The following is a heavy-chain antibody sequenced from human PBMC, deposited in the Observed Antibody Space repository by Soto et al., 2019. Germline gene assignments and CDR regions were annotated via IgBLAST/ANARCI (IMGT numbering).Heavy chain of an antibody. CDR3: ASVYGSGSYYWFDP. J-gene: IGHJ5*02. CDR2: ISAYNGNT. V-gene: IGHV1-18*01. CDR1: GYTFTSYG. Sequence: ASVKVSCKASGYTFTSYGISWVRHAPGQGLEWMGWISAYNGNTNYAQKLQGRVTMTTDTSTSTAYMELRSLRSDDTAVYYCASVYGSGSYYWFDPWGQGTLVTVSS. D-gene: IGHD3-10*01.